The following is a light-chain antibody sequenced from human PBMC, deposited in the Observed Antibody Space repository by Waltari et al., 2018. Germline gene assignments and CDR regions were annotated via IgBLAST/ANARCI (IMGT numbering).Light chain of an antibody. Sequence: SGLTQPASVSGSPGQSITLSCPATSSDVGNYNLVSWYQQYPGKAPKLMVYEVTKRTSGVSDRFSGSKSGNTASLTIYGLQSEDEADYYCCSYAGLGIYVFGTGTKVTVL. V-gene: IGLV2-23*02. CDR3: CSYAGLGIYV. J-gene: IGLJ1*01. CDR2: EVT. CDR1: SSDVGNYNL.